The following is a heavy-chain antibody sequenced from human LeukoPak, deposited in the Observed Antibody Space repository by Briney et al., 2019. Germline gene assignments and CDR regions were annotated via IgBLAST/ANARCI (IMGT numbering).Heavy chain of an antibody. CDR3: AKDLKAGASIFGVVIIPPDGYYYYYYGMDV. CDR1: GFTFSSYA. V-gene: IGHV3-30-3*01. D-gene: IGHD3-3*01. CDR2: ISYDGSNK. Sequence: GGSLRLSCAASGFTFSSYAMHWVRQAPGKGLEWVAVISYDGSNKYYADSVKGRFTISRDNSKNTLYLQMNSLRAEDTAVYYCAKDLKAGASIFGVVIIPPDGYYYYYYGMDVWGKGTTVTVSS. J-gene: IGHJ6*04.